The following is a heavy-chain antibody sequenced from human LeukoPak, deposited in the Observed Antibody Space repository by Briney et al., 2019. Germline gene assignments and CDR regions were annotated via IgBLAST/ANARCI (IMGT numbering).Heavy chain of an antibody. CDR1: GYTFTGYY. CDR2: INPNSGGT. Sequence: APVKVSCKASGYTFTGYYMHWVRQAPGQGLEWMGWINPNSGGTNYAQKFQGRVTMTRDTSISTAYMELSRLRSDDTAVYYCARGGGVVVPADENYYGMDVWGQGTTVTVSS. J-gene: IGHJ6*02. D-gene: IGHD2-2*01. V-gene: IGHV1-2*02. CDR3: ARGGGVVVPADENYYGMDV.